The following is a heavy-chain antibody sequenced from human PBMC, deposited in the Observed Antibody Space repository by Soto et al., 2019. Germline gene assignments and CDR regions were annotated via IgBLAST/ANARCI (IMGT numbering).Heavy chain of an antibody. CDR3: ARLSSYGDYYFDY. J-gene: IGHJ4*02. V-gene: IGHV4-39*01. CDR1: GGSISSSSYY. CDR2: IYYSGST. Sequence: QLQLQESGPGLVKPSETLSLTCTVSGGSISSSSYYWGWIRQPPGKGLEWIGSIYYSGSTYYNPSLKSRVTISVDTSKNQFSLKLSSVTAADTAVYYCARLSSYGDYYFDYWGQGTLVTVSS. D-gene: IGHD4-17*01.